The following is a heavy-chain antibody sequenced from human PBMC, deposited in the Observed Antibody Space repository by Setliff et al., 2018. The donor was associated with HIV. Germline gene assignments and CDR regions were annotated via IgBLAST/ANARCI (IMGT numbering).Heavy chain of an antibody. J-gene: IGHJ6*02. V-gene: IGHV1-69*05. Sequence: SVKVSCKASGGTFSSYAISWVRQAPGQGLEWMGGIIPIFGTANYAQKFQGSVTITTDESTSTAYMELSSLRSEDTAVYYCARCRGTRYFDWLPMDVWGQGTTVTVSS. CDR1: GGTFSSYA. CDR2: IIPIFGTA. CDR3: ARCRGTRYFDWLPMDV. D-gene: IGHD3-9*01.